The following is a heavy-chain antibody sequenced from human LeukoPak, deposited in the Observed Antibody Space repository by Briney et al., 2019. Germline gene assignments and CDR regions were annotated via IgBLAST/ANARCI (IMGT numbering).Heavy chain of an antibody. CDR1: GFTFTSYA. Sequence: GGSLRLSCAASGFTFTSYAMSWVRQAPGKGLDWVSAITGSGDATFYADSVKGRFTISRDNARNTLYLQVNGLSAEDTAVYYCAKASGYDGVDPWGQGSLVIVSS. J-gene: IGHJ5*02. CDR3: AKASGYDGVDP. CDR2: ITGSGDAT. D-gene: IGHD5-12*01. V-gene: IGHV3-23*01.